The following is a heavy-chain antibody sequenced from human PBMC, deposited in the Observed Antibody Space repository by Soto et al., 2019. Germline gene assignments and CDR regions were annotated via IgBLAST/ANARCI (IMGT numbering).Heavy chain of an antibody. D-gene: IGHD3-22*01. Sequence: GGSLRLSCAASGFTFISYSMNWVRQAPGKGLEWVSYISSSSSTIYYADSVKGRFTISRDNAKNSLYLQMNSLRDEDTAVYYCARDDYDSSGYYYYGMDVWGQGTTVTVSS. CDR1: GFTFISYS. CDR3: ARDDYDSSGYYYYGMDV. J-gene: IGHJ6*02. V-gene: IGHV3-48*02. CDR2: ISSSSSTI.